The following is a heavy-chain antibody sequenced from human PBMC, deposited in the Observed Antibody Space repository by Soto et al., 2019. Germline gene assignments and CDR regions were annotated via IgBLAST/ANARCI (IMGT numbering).Heavy chain of an antibody. CDR1: GYTFTNYA. CDR3: AIDSNETAVSVYFYGMDI. CDR2: ISTYNGNT. D-gene: IGHD4-4*01. Sequence: QVQLVQSGAEVKKPGASVKVSCKASGYTFTNYAISWVRQAPGQGLEWMGWISTYNGNTKYAKKVKGRVTLTTDTSRSTAYMELRSLRGDDTAMYFCAIDSNETAVSVYFYGMDIWGQGNTVIVSS. V-gene: IGHV1-18*01. J-gene: IGHJ6*02.